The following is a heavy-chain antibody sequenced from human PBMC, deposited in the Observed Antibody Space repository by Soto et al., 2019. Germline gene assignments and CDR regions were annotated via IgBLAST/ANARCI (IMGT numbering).Heavy chain of an antibody. J-gene: IGHJ3*01. CDR3: SSRSRFERIGSYSLDTIEA. D-gene: IGHD2-15*01. CDR1: GGMTSRRSHL. Sequence: SAAPSLPCSVSGGMTSRRSHLGGCFRLHPKKGLEWIGSVYYSGTTYYNPSLKSRVTISVDTSKNQFSLKLSSVTAADTAIYYCSSRSRFERIGSYSLDTIEAWGQGTMV. CDR2: VYYSGTT. V-gene: IGHV4-39*01.